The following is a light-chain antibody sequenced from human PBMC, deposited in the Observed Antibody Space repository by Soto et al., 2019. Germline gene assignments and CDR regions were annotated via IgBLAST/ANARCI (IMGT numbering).Light chain of an antibody. J-gene: IGLJ3*02. V-gene: IGLV1-51*02. Sequence: QSVLTQPPSVSAAPGQKVTISCSGSSSNIGNNYVSWYQQLPGTAPKLLIYENDKRPSGIPDRFSASKSGTSATLGITGLQTGDEADYYCGAWDSSLSAWVFGGGTKLTVL. CDR3: GAWDSSLSAWV. CDR1: SSNIGNNY. CDR2: END.